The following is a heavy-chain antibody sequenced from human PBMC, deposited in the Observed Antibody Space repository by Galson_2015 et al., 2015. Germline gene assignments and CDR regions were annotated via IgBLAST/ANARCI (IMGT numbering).Heavy chain of an antibody. J-gene: IGHJ4*02. CDR1: GFSLSTSGVA. CDR2: IYWDDDK. D-gene: IGHD6-13*01. V-gene: IGHV2-5*02. CDR3: AHTLGTWYNFDY. Sequence: PALVKPTQTLTLTCTFSGFSLSTSGVAVGWIRQPPGKALEWLALIYWDDDKRYSPSLKSRLTITKDTSKNQVVLRLTNVDPEDTATYFCAHTLGTWYNFDYWGQGTLVTVSS.